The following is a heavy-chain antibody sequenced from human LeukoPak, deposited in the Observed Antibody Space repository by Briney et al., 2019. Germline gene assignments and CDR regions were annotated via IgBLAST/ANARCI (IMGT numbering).Heavy chain of an antibody. CDR2: ISSGSNDI. V-gene: IGHV3-21*01. Sequence: GGSLRLSCARSGFTFSSYSMNGVREAPGKGLEWVSFISSGSNDIYYASSVNGRFTISRDNAKNSLYLEMNILRAEDTAVYYCARSIGAAYFDNWGQGTLVTVSS. CDR1: GFTFSSYS. J-gene: IGHJ4*02. CDR3: ARSIGAAYFDN. D-gene: IGHD6-13*01.